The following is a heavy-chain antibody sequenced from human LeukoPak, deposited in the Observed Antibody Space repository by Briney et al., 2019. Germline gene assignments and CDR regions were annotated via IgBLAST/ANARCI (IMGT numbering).Heavy chain of an antibody. CDR1: GGSISDGNSY. CDR2: IHTSGTT. D-gene: IGHD5-24*01. CDR3: AREQRWLQSLDY. V-gene: IGHV4-61*02. Sequence: SETLSLTSTVSGGSISDGNSYWNWIRQPAGKGLEWIGRIHTSGTTNYNPSLKSRVTISVDTSKNQFSLNLNSVTAADTAVYYCAREQRWLQSLDYWGQGNHFTVSS. J-gene: IGHJ4*02.